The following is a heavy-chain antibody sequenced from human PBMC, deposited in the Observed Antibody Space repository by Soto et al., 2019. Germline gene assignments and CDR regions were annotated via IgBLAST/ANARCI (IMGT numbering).Heavy chain of an antibody. V-gene: IGHV5-51*01. Sequence: SCKGSGYSFTSYWIGWVRQMPGKGLEWMGIIYPGDSDTRYSPSFQGQVTISADKSISTAYLQWSSLKASDTAMYYCARLSGNYGDYYYYGMDVWGQGTTVTVSS. CDR2: IYPGDSDT. CDR3: ARLSGNYGDYYYYGMDV. CDR1: GYSFTSYW. J-gene: IGHJ6*02. D-gene: IGHD1-7*01.